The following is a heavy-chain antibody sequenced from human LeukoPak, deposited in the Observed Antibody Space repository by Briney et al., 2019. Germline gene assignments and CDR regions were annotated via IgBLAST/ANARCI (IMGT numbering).Heavy chain of an antibody. Sequence: GRSLRLSCAASGFTFSSYGMHWVRQAPGKGLEWVAVISYDGSNKYYADSVKGRFTISRDNSKNTLYLQMNSLRAEDTAVYYCASQLVLPNYYYGMDVWGQGTTVTVSS. V-gene: IGHV3-30*03. J-gene: IGHJ6*02. CDR2: ISYDGSNK. CDR1: GFTFSSYG. CDR3: ASQLVLPNYYYGMDV.